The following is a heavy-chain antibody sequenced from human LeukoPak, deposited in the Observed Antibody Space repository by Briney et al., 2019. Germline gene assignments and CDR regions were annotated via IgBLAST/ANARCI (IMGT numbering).Heavy chain of an antibody. CDR2: ISGSGGST. J-gene: IGHJ4*02. V-gene: IGHV3-23*01. Sequence: GGSLRLSCAASGCTFSSYAMSWVRQAPGKGLEWVSAISGSGGSTYYADSVKGRFTISRDNSKNTLYLQMNSLRAEDTPVYYCAREKTTVSDGIVGATTAQYYFDYWGQGTLVTVSS. D-gene: IGHD1-26*01. CDR3: AREKTTVSDGIVGATTAQYYFDY. CDR1: GCTFSSYA.